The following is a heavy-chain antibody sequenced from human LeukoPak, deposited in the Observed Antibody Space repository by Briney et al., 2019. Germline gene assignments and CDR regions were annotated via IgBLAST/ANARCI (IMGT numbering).Heavy chain of an antibody. CDR2: MNPNSGNT. CDR3: ARGRYYDSSGYLKATWDY. J-gene: IGHJ4*02. D-gene: IGHD3-22*01. V-gene: IGHV1-8*01. CDR1: GYTFTSYD. Sequence: ASVKVSCKASGYTFTSYDINWVRQATGQGLEWMGWMNPNSGNTGYAQKFQGRVTMTRNTSISTAYMELSSLRPEDTAVYYCARGRYYDSSGYLKATWDYWGQGTLVTVSS.